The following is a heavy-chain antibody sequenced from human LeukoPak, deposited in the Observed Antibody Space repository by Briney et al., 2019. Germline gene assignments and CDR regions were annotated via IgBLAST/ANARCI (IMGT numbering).Heavy chain of an antibody. CDR1: GGSISSCSYY. V-gene: IGHV4-39*01. D-gene: IGHD2-15*01. CDR2: IYYSGST. CDR3: ASQLYCEESEVSSAVEI. J-gene: IGHJ3*02. Sequence: SETLSLTCTVSGGSISSCSYYWGWLRPPPGKGLEWIGSIYYSGSTYYNPSLKSRATISVDTSKNQCSLKRSSVTAADAAVYYRASQLYCEESEVSSAVEIWGQGTMVTVSS.